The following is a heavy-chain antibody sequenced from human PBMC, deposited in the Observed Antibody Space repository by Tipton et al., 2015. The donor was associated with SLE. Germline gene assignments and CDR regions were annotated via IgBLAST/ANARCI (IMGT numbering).Heavy chain of an antibody. Sequence: TLSLTCSVSDYSISNGYYWGWIRQPPGKGLEWIGEVSHSRSSNYNASLKSRVTMSLGKSNNQFSLRLSSVTAADTAVYYCARGVSGYFSYCYMDVWGKGTTVTISS. CDR2: VSHSRSS. D-gene: IGHD3-16*01. J-gene: IGHJ6*03. V-gene: IGHV4-38-2*02. CDR3: ARGVSGYFSYCYMDV. CDR1: DYSISNGYY.